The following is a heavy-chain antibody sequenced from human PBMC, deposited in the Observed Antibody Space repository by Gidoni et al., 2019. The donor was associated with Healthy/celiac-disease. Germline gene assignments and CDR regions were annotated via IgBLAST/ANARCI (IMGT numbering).Heavy chain of an antibody. Sequence: QVHLQESGPGLVKPSETLSLTCTASGGSISSYYWSWIRQPPGKGLEWIGYIYYSGSTNYNPSLKSRVTISVDTSKNQFSLKLSSVTAADTAVYYCARDRIVGATTSAFDIWGQGTMVTVSS. CDR1: GGSISSYY. V-gene: IGHV4-59*01. CDR2: IYYSGST. D-gene: IGHD1-26*01. J-gene: IGHJ3*02. CDR3: ARDRIVGATTSAFDI.